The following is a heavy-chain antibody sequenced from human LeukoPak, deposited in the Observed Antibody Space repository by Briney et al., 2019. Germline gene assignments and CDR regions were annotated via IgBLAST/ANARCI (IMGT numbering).Heavy chain of an antibody. Sequence: SCKASGGTFSRYWMHWVRQVPGKGLVWVSLINGDGSTTSYADFVKGRFTISRDNAKNTLSLQVNSLRAEDTAVYYCATGNYYDSRGYYTFGYWGQGTLVTVSS. V-gene: IGHV3-74*01. D-gene: IGHD3-22*01. CDR1: GGTFSRYW. CDR2: INGDGSTT. J-gene: IGHJ4*02. CDR3: ATGNYYDSRGYYTFGY.